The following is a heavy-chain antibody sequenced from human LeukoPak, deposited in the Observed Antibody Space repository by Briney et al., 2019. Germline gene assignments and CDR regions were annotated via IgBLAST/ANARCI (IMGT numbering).Heavy chain of an antibody. CDR2: IYRGGST. Sequence: GGSLRLSCAASGFTFSTYAVNWVRQAPGKGLEWVSTIYRGGSTYYADSVKGRFTTSRDNSKNTVYLQINPLRVEDTAVYYCARGGLEPAVKYFFDYWGQGTLITVSS. CDR3: ARGGLEPAVKYFFDY. V-gene: IGHV3-66*01. CDR1: GFTFSTYA. J-gene: IGHJ4*02.